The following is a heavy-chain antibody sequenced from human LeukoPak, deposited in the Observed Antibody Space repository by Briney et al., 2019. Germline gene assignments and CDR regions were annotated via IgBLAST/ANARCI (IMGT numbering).Heavy chain of an antibody. J-gene: IGHJ4*02. CDR1: GFTFSSYV. CDR2: ISGSGGST. CDR3: AKRGVTRTYYFDW. V-gene: IGHV3-23*01. D-gene: IGHD1-1*01. Sequence: GGSLRLSCVASGFTFSSYVISWVHQAPGKGLEWISAISGSGGSTYYADSVKGRFTISRDNSKNTVYLQMNSLRAEDTAVYYCAKRGVTRTYYFDWWGQGTLVTVSS.